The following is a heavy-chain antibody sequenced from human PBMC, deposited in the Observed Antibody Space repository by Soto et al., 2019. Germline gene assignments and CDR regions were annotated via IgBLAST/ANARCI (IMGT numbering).Heavy chain of an antibody. CDR3: AREGVAPYYYYGMGV. CDR2: ISTYNGDT. J-gene: IGHJ6*02. V-gene: IGHV1-18*01. Sequence: QVQLVQSGAEVKKPGASVKVSCKASGYTFTRSGISWVRQAPGQELEWMGWISTYNGDTNYAQTFQGRVTMTTDTSTSTVHMEVRSLRSDDTAVYYCAREGVAPYYYYGMGVWGQGTPVTVSS. CDR1: GYTFTRSG. D-gene: IGHD5-12*01.